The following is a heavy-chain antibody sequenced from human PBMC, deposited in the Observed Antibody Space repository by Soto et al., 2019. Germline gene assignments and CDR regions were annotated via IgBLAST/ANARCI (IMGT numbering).Heavy chain of an antibody. D-gene: IGHD4-17*01. V-gene: IGHV1-18*04. CDR2: ISAYNGDT. CDR1: CYSFTTHG. J-gene: IGHJ6*02. CDR3: ARDPPFSGILRGTPLMDV. Sequence: ASVKVSCKASCYSFTTHGISWVRLAPGHWLEWMGWISAYNGDTHYVQRFQGRLTMTTDTSTSTAYMELRSLTSDDTAVYYCARDPPFSGILRGTPLMDVWGQGTTVTVSS.